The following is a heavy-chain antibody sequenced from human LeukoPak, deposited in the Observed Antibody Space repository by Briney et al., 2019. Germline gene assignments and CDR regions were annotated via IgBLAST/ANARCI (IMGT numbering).Heavy chain of an antibody. D-gene: IGHD6-13*01. CDR3: ARVSTAVSLAIDY. V-gene: IGHV3-64D*09. CDR1: GFTFSSYA. J-gene: IGHJ4*02. CDR2: ISGNGGST. Sequence: GGSLRLSCSASGFTFSSYALHWVRQAPGKGLEYVSSISGNGGSTYYADSVKGRFTISRDNSKNTLYLQMSSLRAEDTAVYYCARVSTAVSLAIDYWGQGTLVTVST.